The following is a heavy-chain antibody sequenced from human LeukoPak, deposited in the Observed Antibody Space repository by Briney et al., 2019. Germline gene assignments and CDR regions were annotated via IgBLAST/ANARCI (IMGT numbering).Heavy chain of an antibody. CDR3: AKMQGYFDY. CDR2: ITSSGETT. J-gene: IGHJ4*02. CDR1: GSIPFNSYS. Sequence: GGSLRLSCAASGSIPFNSYSMSWVHQAPGKGLEWVSAITSSGETTYYADSVKGRFTISRDNSKNMVYLQMNSLRAEDAATYYCAKMQGYFDYWGQGSLVTASS. V-gene: IGHV3-23*01.